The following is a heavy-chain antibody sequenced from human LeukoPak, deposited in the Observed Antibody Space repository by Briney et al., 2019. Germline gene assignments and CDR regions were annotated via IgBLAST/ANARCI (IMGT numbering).Heavy chain of an antibody. D-gene: IGHD2-15*01. J-gene: IGHJ6*02. CDR1: GGTFSGYY. CDR3: ARGGPSSAQRGGSCYGYYYYYYGMDV. CDR2: INHSGST. Sequence: SETLSLTCAVYGGTFSGYYWSWLRQPPGKGLEWIGEINHSGSTNYNPSLKSRVTISVDTSKNQFSLKLSSVTAADTAVYYCARGGPSSAQRGGSCYGYYYYYYGMDVWGQGTTVTVSS. V-gene: IGHV4-34*01.